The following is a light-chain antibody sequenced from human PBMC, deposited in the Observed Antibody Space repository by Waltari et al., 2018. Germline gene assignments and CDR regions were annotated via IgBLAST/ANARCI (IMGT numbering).Light chain of an antibody. J-gene: IGKJ2*01. Sequence: TLSASVGDRVTITCRASQSISSWLAWYQQKPGKAPKLLIYKASSLESGVPSRFSGSGSGTEFTLTISSLQPDDFATYYCQQYNSYSPYTFGQGTKLEIK. CDR3: QQYNSYSPYT. V-gene: IGKV1-5*03. CDR2: KAS. CDR1: QSISSW.